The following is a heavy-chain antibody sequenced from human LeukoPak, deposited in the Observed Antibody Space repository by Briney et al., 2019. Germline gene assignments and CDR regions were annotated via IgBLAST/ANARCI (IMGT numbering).Heavy chain of an antibody. V-gene: IGHV4-34*01. J-gene: IGHJ5*02. CDR1: GFTFSHYY. Sequence: PGGSLRLSCAASGFTFSHYYMSWIRQPPGKGLERIGEINHSGNTNYNPSLKSRVTISVDTSKNQFSLKLNSVTAADTAVYYCASHIQTTVTINTQYNWFDPWGQGTLVTVSS. CDR3: ASHIQTTVTINTQYNWFDP. CDR2: INHSGNT. D-gene: IGHD4-17*01.